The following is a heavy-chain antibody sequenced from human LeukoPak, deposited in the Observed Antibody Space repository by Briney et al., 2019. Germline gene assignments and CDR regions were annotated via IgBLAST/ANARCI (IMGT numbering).Heavy chain of an antibody. J-gene: IGHJ4*02. V-gene: IGHV4-59*11. CDR2: IFYSGST. D-gene: IGHD3-3*01. Sequence: SETLSLTCTVSGGSISTHYWSWIRQPPGKGLEWIGYIFYSGSTNYNPSLKSRLTMSVDTSKNQFSLNLTSVTAADTAVYYCARVFGFSTSTNYYDYWGQGTLVTVSS. CDR3: ARVFGFSTSTNYYDY. CDR1: GGSISTHY.